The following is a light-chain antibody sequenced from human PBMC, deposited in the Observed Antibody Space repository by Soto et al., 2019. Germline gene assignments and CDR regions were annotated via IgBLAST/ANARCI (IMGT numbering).Light chain of an antibody. CDR1: SNDVGGYNY. CDR2: EVS. V-gene: IGLV2-14*01. CDR3: SSYTISSTYV. Sequence: QSALTQPASVSGSPGQSITISCTGTSNDVGGYNYVSWYQQHPGKAPKLMIYEVSNRPSGVSNRFSGSKSGNTASLTISGLQAEDEADYYCSSYTISSTYVFGTGTRSPS. J-gene: IGLJ1*01.